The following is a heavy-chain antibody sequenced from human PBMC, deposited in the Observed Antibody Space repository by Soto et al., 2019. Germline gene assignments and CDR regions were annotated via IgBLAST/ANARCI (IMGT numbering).Heavy chain of an antibody. D-gene: IGHD4-17*01. CDR1: GGTLSTYG. Sequence: QVQLVQSGAEVKKPGSSVKVSCKASGGTLSTYGINWVRLAHGQGLEWMGWIIPKFGTTKNAQKFQGRVTITADESTNTAYMELKYLRSEDTAVYFCARELDPYYGGNSLSLDYWGQGTLVTVSS. J-gene: IGHJ4*02. CDR3: ARELDPYYGGNSLSLDY. CDR2: IIPKFGTT. V-gene: IGHV1-69*13.